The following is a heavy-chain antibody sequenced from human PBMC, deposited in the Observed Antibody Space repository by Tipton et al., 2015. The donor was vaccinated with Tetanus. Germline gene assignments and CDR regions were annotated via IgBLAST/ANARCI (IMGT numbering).Heavy chain of an antibody. CDR3: AKYYSWGELLRDFHAFDI. J-gene: IGHJ3*02. CDR1: GFTFSSYA. CDR2: ISGSGGST. D-gene: IGHD1-26*01. V-gene: IGHV3-23*01. Sequence: SLRLSCAASGFTFSSYAMSWVRQAPGKGLEWVSAISGSGGSTYYADSVKGRFTISRDNSKNTLYLQMNSLRAEDTAVYYCAKYYSWGELLRDFHAFDIWGQGTMVTVSS.